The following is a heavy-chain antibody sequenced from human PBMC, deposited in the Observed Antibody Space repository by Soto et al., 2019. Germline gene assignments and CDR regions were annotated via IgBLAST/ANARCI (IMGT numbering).Heavy chain of an antibody. V-gene: IGHV4-59*01. Sequence: SETLSLTCTVSGGSLSTYYWSWIRQPPGKGLEWIGYIFYTGNTNYNPSLKSRITISVDTSKNQFSLNLSSVTAADTAVYYCARDNGIVATAPSRGYYYYGMDVWGQGTTVTVSS. J-gene: IGHJ6*02. D-gene: IGHD5-12*01. CDR2: IFYTGNT. CDR1: GGSLSTYY. CDR3: ARDNGIVATAPSRGYYYYGMDV.